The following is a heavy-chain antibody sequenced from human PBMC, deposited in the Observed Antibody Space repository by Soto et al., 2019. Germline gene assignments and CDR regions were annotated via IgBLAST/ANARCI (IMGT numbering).Heavy chain of an antibody. Sequence: QLQLQESGSGLVKPSQTLSLTCAVSGGSISSGGYSWSWIRQPPGKGLEWIGYIYHSGSTYYNPSLKSLVTISVDRSKNQFSLKLSSVTAADTAVYYCAREGGDYVWGSYRPEGFDPWGQGTLVTVSS. CDR2: IYHSGST. V-gene: IGHV4-30-2*01. CDR1: GGSISSGGYS. CDR3: AREGGDYVWGSYRPEGFDP. D-gene: IGHD3-16*02. J-gene: IGHJ5*02.